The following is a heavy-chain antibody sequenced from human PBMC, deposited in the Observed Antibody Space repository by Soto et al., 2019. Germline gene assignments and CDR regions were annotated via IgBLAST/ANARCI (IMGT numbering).Heavy chain of an antibody. D-gene: IGHD3-3*01. J-gene: IGHJ4*02. CDR2: ISGSGGST. CDR1: GFTFSSNV. V-gene: IGHV3-23*01. CDR3: AKVMAGVSVLSVIDY. Sequence: PGGSLRLSCAASGFTFSSNVMSWVRQAPGKGPEWVSTISGSGGSTYYADSVKGRFTISRDNSKNTLYLQMSSLRAEDTAIYYCAKVMAGVSVLSVIDYWGQGTLVTVSS.